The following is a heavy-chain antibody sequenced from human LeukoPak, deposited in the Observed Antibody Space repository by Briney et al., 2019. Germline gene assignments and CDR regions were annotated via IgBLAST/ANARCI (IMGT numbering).Heavy chain of an antibody. CDR2: IYSGST. V-gene: IGHV4-4*07. D-gene: IGHD4/OR15-4a*01. Sequence: SETLSLTCTVSGGSISNCYWSWIRQPAGEGLEWIGRIYSGSTNYNPSLESRVTMSVDTSKNQFSLNLSSVTAADTAVYYCTRGLGSDYDWGQGSLVTVSS. CDR3: TRGLGSDYD. CDR1: GGSISNCY. J-gene: IGHJ4*02.